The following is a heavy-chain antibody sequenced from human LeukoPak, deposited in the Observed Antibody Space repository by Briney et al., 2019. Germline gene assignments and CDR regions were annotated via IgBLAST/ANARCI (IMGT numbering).Heavy chain of an antibody. J-gene: IGHJ3*02. V-gene: IGHV4-59*01. D-gene: IGHD6-13*01. Sequence: SETLSLTCTVSGGSISSYYWSWIRQPPGKGLEWIGYIYYSGSTNYNPSLKSRVTISVGTSKNQSSLKLSSVTAADTAVYYCAREAIGYSSSWSGYAFDIWGQGTMVTVSS. CDR1: GGSISSYY. CDR3: AREAIGYSSSWSGYAFDI. CDR2: IYYSGST.